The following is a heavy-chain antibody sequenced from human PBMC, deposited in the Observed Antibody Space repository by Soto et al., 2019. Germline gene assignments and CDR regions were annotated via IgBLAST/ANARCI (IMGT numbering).Heavy chain of an antibody. V-gene: IGHV4-31*03. Sequence: SATPSVTRPFAGGSISRVAYYCLGIRQHPGRGLEWIGYIYYSGSTYYNPSLESRITISLDTSKNQFSLELTSVTAADTAVYSCARDPRSAYYHDQWGQETVETISA. CDR2: IYYSGST. CDR3: ARDPRSAYYHDQ. J-gene: IGHJ4*02. D-gene: IGHD3-3*01. CDR1: GGSISRVAYY.